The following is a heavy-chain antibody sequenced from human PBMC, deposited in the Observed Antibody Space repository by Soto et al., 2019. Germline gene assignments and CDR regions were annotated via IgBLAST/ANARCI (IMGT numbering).Heavy chain of an antibody. CDR3: VRDMRAVPWYGGISSAFAM. CDR2: TKTDGTT. Sequence: EVQLVESGGGSVQPGGSLRLSCAASGFTFSRHWIHWVRQAPGQGLVWVSRTKTDGTTSFADSVRGRFTISRDNAENTLYLQMNSLRAEDTAVYYCVRDMRAVPWYGGISSAFAMWGQGTMVSVSS. D-gene: IGHD3-10*01. CDR1: GFTFSRHW. J-gene: IGHJ3*02. V-gene: IGHV3-74*01.